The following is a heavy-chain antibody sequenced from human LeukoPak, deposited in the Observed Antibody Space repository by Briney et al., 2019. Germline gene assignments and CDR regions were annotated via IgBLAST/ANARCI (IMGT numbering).Heavy chain of an antibody. D-gene: IGHD3-22*01. CDR1: GFTFSSYG. J-gene: IGHJ3*02. CDR2: IRYDGSNK. CDR3: ARGAYYYDSSGFDAFDI. V-gene: IGHV3-30*02. Sequence: GGSLRLSCAASGFTFSSYGMHWVRQAPGKGLEWVAFIRYDGSNKYYADSVKGRFTISRDNSKNTLYLQMNSLRAEDTAVYYCARGAYYYDSSGFDAFDIWGQGTMVTVSS.